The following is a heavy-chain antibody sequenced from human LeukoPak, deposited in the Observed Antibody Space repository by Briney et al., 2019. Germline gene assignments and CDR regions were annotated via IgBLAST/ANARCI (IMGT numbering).Heavy chain of an antibody. CDR1: GFTFSSYG. D-gene: IGHD1-14*01. CDR2: ISYDGSNK. V-gene: IGHV3-30*18. J-gene: IGHJ6*01. Sequence: GRSLRLSCAASGFTFSSYGMHWVRQAPGKGLEWVAVISYDGSNKYYADSVKGRFTISRDNSKNTLYLQMNSLRAEDTAVYYCAKVGPELPSGMDFWGQGTTVTVSS. CDR3: AKVGPELPSGMDF.